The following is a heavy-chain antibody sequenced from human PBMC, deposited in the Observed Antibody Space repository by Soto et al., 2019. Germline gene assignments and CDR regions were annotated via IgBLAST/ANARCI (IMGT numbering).Heavy chain of an antibody. CDR1: GGSISSNNW. J-gene: IGHJ4*02. Sequence: PSETLSLTCAVSGGSISSNNWWSWVRQPPGKGLEWIGEIYHSGSTNYNPSLKSRVTISVDTSKNQFSLKLSSVTAADTAVYYCARRYGGNLDYWGQGTLVTVSS. V-gene: IGHV4-4*02. D-gene: IGHD1-26*01. CDR2: IYHSGST. CDR3: ARRYGGNLDY.